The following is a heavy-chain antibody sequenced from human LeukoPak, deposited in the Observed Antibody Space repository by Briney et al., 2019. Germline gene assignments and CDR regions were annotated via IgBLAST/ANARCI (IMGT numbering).Heavy chain of an antibody. Sequence: GASVKVSCKASGYTFTGYYMHWVRQAPGQGLEWMGWINPNSGGTNYAQKFQGRVTITRDTSICTAYMELSRLRSDDTAVYYCARGGYDILTGLNHWFDPWGQGTLVTVSS. D-gene: IGHD3-9*01. CDR2: INPNSGGT. V-gene: IGHV1-2*02. CDR3: ARGGYDILTGLNHWFDP. J-gene: IGHJ5*02. CDR1: GYTFTGYY.